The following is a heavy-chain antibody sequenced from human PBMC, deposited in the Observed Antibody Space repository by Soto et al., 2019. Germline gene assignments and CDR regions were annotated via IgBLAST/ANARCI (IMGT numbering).Heavy chain of an antibody. J-gene: IGHJ4*02. CDR3: AKDMKWRGMTTIHYXDS. Sequence: GGSLRLSCVASGFTVDDYAMHWVRQTPGKGLEWVSGISANGDNVDYADSIKGRFTISRDNAKNSLFLQMNSLRPEDTALYYCAKDMKWRGMTTIHYXDSWGQGT. CDR2: ISANGDNV. V-gene: IGHV3-9*01. D-gene: IGHD4-17*01. CDR1: GFTVDDYA.